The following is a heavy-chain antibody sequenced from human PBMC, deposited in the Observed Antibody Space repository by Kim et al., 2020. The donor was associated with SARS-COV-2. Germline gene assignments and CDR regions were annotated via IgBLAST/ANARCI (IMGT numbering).Heavy chain of an antibody. V-gene: IGHV3-9*01. CDR3: AKDLSAEGSAFDH. J-gene: IGHJ4*02. D-gene: IGHD3-3*02. CDR2: INWSSGVT. Sequence: GGSLRLSCAASGFTFGDFAMHWVRQVPGKGLEWVSGINWSSGVTGYADSVEGRFTISIDKTKNSLFLQMNSLKTEDTAFYYCAKDLSAEGSAFDHWGLGT. CDR1: GFTFGDFA.